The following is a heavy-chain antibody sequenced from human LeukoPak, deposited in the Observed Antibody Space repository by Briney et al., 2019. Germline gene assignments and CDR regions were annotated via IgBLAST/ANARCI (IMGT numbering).Heavy chain of an antibody. CDR1: GVAIRSGDYY. CDR2: IYYSGST. J-gene: IGHJ4*02. CDR3: ARRDTAMVNFDY. D-gene: IGHD5-18*01. V-gene: IGHV4-30-4*08. Sequence: SQTLSLTCTVSGVAIRSGDYYWGWGRQRPGKGVGRGVYIYYSGSTYYNPCLKSRVTISEYTAKNQFSLKLSAVPAADTAVYYCARRDTAMVNFDYWGQGTLVTVSS.